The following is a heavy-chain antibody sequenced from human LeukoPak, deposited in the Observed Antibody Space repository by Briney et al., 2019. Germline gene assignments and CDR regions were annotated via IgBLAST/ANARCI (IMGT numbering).Heavy chain of an antibody. CDR1: GFTFSSYA. Sequence: GGSLRLSCAASGFTFSSYAMSWVRQAPGKGLEWVSAISGSGGSTYYADSVKGRFTISRDKSKNTLYLQMNSLRAEDTAVYYCASVNYGAKGVTDYWGQGTLVTVSS. D-gene: IGHD4-17*01. CDR2: ISGSGGST. CDR3: ASVNYGAKGVTDY. J-gene: IGHJ4*02. V-gene: IGHV3-23*01.